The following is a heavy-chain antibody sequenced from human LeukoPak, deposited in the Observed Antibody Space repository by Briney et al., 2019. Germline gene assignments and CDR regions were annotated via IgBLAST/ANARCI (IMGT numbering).Heavy chain of an antibody. CDR2: IYYSGST. CDR1: GGSISSGDYY. D-gene: IGHD3-22*01. CDR3: ARAPEVYDSTSYGGGWLDP. J-gene: IGHJ5*02. V-gene: IGHV4-30-4*02. Sequence: PSETLSLTCTVSGGSISSGDYYWSWIRQPPGKGLEWIGYIYYSGSTYYNPSLKSRVTISVDTSKNQFSLKLRFVTAADTAVYYCARAPEVYDSTSYGGGWLDPWGQGIRVTVSS.